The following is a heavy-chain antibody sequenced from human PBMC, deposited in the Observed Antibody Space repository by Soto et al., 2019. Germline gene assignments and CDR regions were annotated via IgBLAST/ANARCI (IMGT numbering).Heavy chain of an antibody. V-gene: IGHV3-30*18. CDR3: AKDGAPRYCSRSSCHPAGAY. CDR2: ISYDGSHK. J-gene: IGHJ4*02. Sequence: VQLVESGGGVVQPGRSLRLSCAGSGFTFSNYGLHWVRQAPGKGLEWVAVISYDGSHKYYADSVKGRFTISRDNSNNMRYLQMDSLGAEDTAVYYCAKDGAPRYCSRSSCHPAGAYWGQGTLVTVSS. D-gene: IGHD2-15*01. CDR1: GFTFSNYG.